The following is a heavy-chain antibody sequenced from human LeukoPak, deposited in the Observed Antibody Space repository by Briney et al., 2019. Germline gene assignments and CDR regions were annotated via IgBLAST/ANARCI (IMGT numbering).Heavy chain of an antibody. J-gene: IGHJ4*02. Sequence: ASVKVSCKASGYTFTGYHMHWVRQAPGQGLEWMGMIYPRDGSTSYAQKFQGRVTVTRDTSTSTVHMELSGLRSEDTAVYYCARDQEAFDYWGQGTLVTVSS. CDR1: GYTFTGYH. CDR2: IYPRDGST. CDR3: ARDQEAFDY. V-gene: IGHV1-46*01.